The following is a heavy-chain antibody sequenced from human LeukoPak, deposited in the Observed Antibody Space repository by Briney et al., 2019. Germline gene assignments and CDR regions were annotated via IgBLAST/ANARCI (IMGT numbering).Heavy chain of an antibody. Sequence: ASVKVSCKASGGTFSSYAIRWVRQAPGQGLEWMGRIIPILGIANYAQKFQGRVTITADKSTSTAYMELSSLRSEDTAVYYCARDPNYDSSGPQGYWGQGTLVTVSS. J-gene: IGHJ4*02. D-gene: IGHD3-22*01. V-gene: IGHV1-69*04. CDR2: IIPILGIA. CDR1: GGTFSSYA. CDR3: ARDPNYDSSGPQGY.